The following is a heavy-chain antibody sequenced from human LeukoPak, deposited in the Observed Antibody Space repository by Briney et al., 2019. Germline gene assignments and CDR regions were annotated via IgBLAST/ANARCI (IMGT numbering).Heavy chain of an antibody. V-gene: IGHV3-23*01. CDR2: IGNGGRRT. D-gene: IGHD2-21*01. CDR1: GFAFSSYA. CDR3: VRDVGDSPGDY. J-gene: IGHJ4*02. Sequence: NPGGSLRLSCAASGFAFSSYAMSWVRQAPGKGLEWVSGIGNGGRRTYYADSVKGRFTISKDNSKDTVYLQMNSLRGEDTAMYYCVRDVGDSPGDYWGQGTLVTLS.